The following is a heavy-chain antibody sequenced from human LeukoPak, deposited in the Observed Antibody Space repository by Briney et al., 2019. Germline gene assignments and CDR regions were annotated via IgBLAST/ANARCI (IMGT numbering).Heavy chain of an antibody. Sequence: GGSLRLSCAASGFTFSSCNMNWVRQAPGKGLEWVSSISSSSSYIHYADSVKGRFTISRDNAKDSLYLQMNSLRAGDTAVYYCARDSTSSRGGIVDYWGQGTLVTVSS. J-gene: IGHJ4*02. V-gene: IGHV3-21*01. CDR1: GFTFSSCN. CDR2: ISSSSSYI. D-gene: IGHD6-6*01. CDR3: ARDSTSSRGGIVDY.